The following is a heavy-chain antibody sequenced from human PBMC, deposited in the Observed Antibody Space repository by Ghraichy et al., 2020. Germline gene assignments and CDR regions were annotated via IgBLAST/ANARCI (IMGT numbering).Heavy chain of an antibody. Sequence: SETLSLTCAVYGGSFSGYYWSWIRQPPGKGLEWIGEINHSGSTNYNPSLKSRVTISVDTSKNQFSLKLSSVTAADTAVYYCARSNILVVPAAIKYYYYYYGMDVWGQGTTVTVSS. CDR1: GGSFSGYY. V-gene: IGHV4-34*01. CDR3: ARSNILVVPAAIKYYYYYYGMDV. J-gene: IGHJ6*02. D-gene: IGHD2-2*02. CDR2: INHSGST.